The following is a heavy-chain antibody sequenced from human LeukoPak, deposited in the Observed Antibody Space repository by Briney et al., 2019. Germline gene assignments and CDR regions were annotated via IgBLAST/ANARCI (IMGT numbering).Heavy chain of an antibody. CDR2: ISSSSTTI. Sequence: GGSLRLSCAASGFTFSSYSMNWVRQAPGKGLEWVSYISSSSTTIYYVDSVKGRFTISRDNAKNSLYLQMNSLRAEDTAVYYCARDHHRRLYDSQARDTFDFWGQGTMVTVSS. CDR3: ARDHHRRLYDSQARDTFDF. J-gene: IGHJ3*01. D-gene: IGHD3-22*01. V-gene: IGHV3-48*01. CDR1: GFTFSSYS.